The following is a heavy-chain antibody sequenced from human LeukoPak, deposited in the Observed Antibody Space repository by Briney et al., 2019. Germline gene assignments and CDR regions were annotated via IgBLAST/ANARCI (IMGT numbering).Heavy chain of an antibody. CDR3: ATSRGVSLGSGYFFDY. J-gene: IGHJ4*02. V-gene: IGHV4-38-2*02. Sequence: PSETLSLTCTVSGYSISSGCYWGWIRQPPGKGLEWIGSIYHSGSTYYNPSLKSRVTISVDTSKNQFSLKLSSVTAADTAVYYCATSRGVSLGSGYFFDYWGQGTLVTVSS. CDR2: IYHSGST. D-gene: IGHD3-3*01. CDR1: GYSISSGCY.